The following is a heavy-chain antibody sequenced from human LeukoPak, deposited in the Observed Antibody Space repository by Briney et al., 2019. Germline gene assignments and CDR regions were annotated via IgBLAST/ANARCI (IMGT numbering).Heavy chain of an antibody. CDR2: ISGSGGST. CDR1: GFTFSSYA. Sequence: GGSLRLSCAASGFTFSSYAMSWVRQAPGKGLEWVSAISGSGGSTYYADSVKGRFTISRDNSKNTLYLQMNSLRAEDTAVYYCAKRILEWLFIGSNEAFDIWGQGTMVTVSS. J-gene: IGHJ3*02. D-gene: IGHD3-3*01. CDR3: AKRILEWLFIGSNEAFDI. V-gene: IGHV3-23*01.